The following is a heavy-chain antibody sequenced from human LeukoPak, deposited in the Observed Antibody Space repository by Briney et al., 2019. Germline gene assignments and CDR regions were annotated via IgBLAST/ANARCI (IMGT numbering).Heavy chain of an antibody. D-gene: IGHD6-19*01. CDR2: IWYDGSNK. J-gene: IGHJ4*02. V-gene: IGHV3-33*06. CDR1: GFTFSSYG. Sequence: PGRSLRLSCAASGFTFSSYGMHWVRQAPGKGLEWVAVIWYDGSNKYYADSVKGRFTISRDNSKNTLYLQMNSLRAEDTAVYYCAKDAAAYSSGGYLDYWGQGTLVTVSS. CDR3: AKDAAAYSSGGYLDY.